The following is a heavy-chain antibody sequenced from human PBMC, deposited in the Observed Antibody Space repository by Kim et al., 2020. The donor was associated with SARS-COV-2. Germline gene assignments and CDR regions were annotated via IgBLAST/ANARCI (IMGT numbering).Heavy chain of an antibody. CDR2: ISWNSGSI. CDR3: AKPADSSGWLGAFDI. V-gene: IGHV3-9*01. Sequence: GGSLRLSCAASGFTFDDYAMHWVRQAPGKGLEWVSGISWNSGSIGYADSVKGRFTISRDNAKNSLYLQMNSLRAEDTALYYCAKPADSSGWLGAFDIWGQGTMVTVSS. J-gene: IGHJ3*02. CDR1: GFTFDDYA. D-gene: IGHD6-19*01.